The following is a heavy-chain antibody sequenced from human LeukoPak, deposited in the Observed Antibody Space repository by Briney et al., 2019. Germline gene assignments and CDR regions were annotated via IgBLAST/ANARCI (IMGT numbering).Heavy chain of an antibody. D-gene: IGHD3-22*01. J-gene: IGHJ4*02. CDR3: AKDPDYYDSSGYYYEGLVDY. V-gene: IGHV3-23*01. Sequence: SLRLSCAASGFSFSSYAMSWVRQAPGKGLKWVSAISGSGGSTYYADSVKGRFTISRDNSKNTLYLQMNSLRAEDTAVYYCAKDPDYYDSSGYYYEGLVDYWGQGTLVTVSS. CDR2: ISGSGGST. CDR1: GFSFSSYA.